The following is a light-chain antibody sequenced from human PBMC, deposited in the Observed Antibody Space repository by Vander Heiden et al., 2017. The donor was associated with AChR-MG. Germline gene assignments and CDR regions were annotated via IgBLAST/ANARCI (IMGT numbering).Light chain of an antibody. CDR2: GAS. J-gene: IGKJ1*01. CDR1: QSVSSN. V-gene: IGKV3-15*01. CDR3: QQYNNWPPWT. Sequence: EIVMTQSPATLSLSPGERATLSCRASQSVSSNLAWYQQKPGQAPRLLIYGASTRATGIPARFSGSGCGTEFTLTISSRQSEDFAVYYCQQYNNWPPWTFGQGTKVEIK.